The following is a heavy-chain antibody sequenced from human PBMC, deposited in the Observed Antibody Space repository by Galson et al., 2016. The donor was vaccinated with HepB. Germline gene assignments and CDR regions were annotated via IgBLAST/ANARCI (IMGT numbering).Heavy chain of an antibody. D-gene: IGHD1/OR15-1a*01. CDR3: VRDEDKSGNNLDY. CDR2: IGRDGVNR. V-gene: IGHV3-33*01. Sequence: SLRLSCAASGFMFNRYGMHWVRQAPGKGLEWVAVIGRDGVNRFYGGSVKGRFTISRDNSKNTLDLQMNSLRAEDTALCYCVRDEDKSGNNLDYWGQGTLVTGSS. CDR1: GFMFNRYG. J-gene: IGHJ4*02.